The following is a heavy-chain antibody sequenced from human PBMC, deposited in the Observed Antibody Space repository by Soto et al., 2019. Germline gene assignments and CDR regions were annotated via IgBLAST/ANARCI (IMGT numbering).Heavy chain of an antibody. CDR1: GGTFSSYA. CDR2: IIPIFGTA. Sequence: ASVKVSCKASGGTFSSYAISWVRQAPGQGLEWMGGIIPIFGTANYAQKFQGRVTITADESTSTAYMELSSLRSEDTAVYYCAREYCSSTSCFYYYYYYGMDVWGQGTTVTVSS. D-gene: IGHD2-2*01. J-gene: IGHJ6*02. CDR3: AREYCSSTSCFYYYYYYGMDV. V-gene: IGHV1-69*13.